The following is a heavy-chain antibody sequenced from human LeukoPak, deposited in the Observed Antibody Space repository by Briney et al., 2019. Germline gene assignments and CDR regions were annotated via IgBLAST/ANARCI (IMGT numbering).Heavy chain of an antibody. CDR1: GLTFTGSG. V-gene: IGHV3-30*02. CDR2: IQSDGSYK. D-gene: IGHD3-16*01. J-gene: IGHJ4*02. Sequence: GGSLRLSCVASGLTFTGSGVHWLRQAPGKGLEWVAFIQSDGSYKDYVESVKGRSTSSRDDSKNTVYLQMNGLRPEDTAVYYCARNMMGTDYWGQGTHVTVSS. CDR3: ARNMMGTDY.